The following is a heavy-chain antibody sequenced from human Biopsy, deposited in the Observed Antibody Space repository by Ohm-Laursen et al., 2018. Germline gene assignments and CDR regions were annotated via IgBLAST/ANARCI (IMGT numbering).Heavy chain of an antibody. CDR1: GGDINNYY. J-gene: IGHJ2*01. CDR3: ARDRGYYSDRTVPGYFDL. V-gene: IGHV4-4*07. CDR2: IYPGGST. D-gene: IGHD3-22*01. Sequence: SDTLSLTCNVSGGDINNYYWSWIRQPAGKGLEWIGRIYPGGSTNYNPSLKSRVTMSVDTSKNHLSLRLRSVTPADTAIYYCARDRGYYSDRTVPGYFDLWGRGTLVTVSS.